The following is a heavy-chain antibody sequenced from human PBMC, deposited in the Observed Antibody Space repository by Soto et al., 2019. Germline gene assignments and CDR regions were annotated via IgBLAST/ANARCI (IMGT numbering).Heavy chain of an antibody. V-gene: IGHV4-4*02. CDR3: ARAIPTYSNYVDYFDY. CDR1: GGSINSSNW. J-gene: IGHJ4*02. Sequence: SETLSLTCAVSGGSINSSNWCTWVRQPPGKGLEWIGNIYHSGNTNYNPSLKSRVTISVDTSKNQFSLKLSSVTAADTAVYYCARAIPTYSNYVDYFDYWGQGTLVTVSS. CDR2: IYHSGNT. D-gene: IGHD4-4*01.